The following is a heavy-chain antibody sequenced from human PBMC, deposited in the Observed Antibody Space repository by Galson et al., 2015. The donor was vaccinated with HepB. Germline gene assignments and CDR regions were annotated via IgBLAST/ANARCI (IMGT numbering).Heavy chain of an antibody. J-gene: IGHJ4*02. V-gene: IGHV3-23*01. CDR2: ISGSGGST. CDR1: GFSFSPYA. Sequence: SLRLSCAASGFSFSPYAMSWVRQAPGKGLEWVSAISGSGGSTYYTDSVKGRFTISRDNSKNTLYLQMNSLRAEDTAVYYCAKMPHFFPPGGGYFDYWGQGTLVTVSS. D-gene: IGHD3-16*01. CDR3: AKMPHFFPPGGGYFDY.